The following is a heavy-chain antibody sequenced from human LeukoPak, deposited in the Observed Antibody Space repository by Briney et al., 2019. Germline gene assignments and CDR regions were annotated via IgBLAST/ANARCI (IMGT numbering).Heavy chain of an antibody. CDR3: TTAAAAGPSNFDY. CDR2: IKSKTDGGTT. Sequence: PGGSLRLSCAASGFTFSSYEMSWVRQAPGKGLEWVGRIKSKTDGGTTDYAAPVKGRFTISRDDSKNTLYLQMNSLKTEDTAVYYCTTAAAAGPSNFDYWGQGTLVTVSS. J-gene: IGHJ4*02. D-gene: IGHD6-13*01. CDR1: GFTFSSYE. V-gene: IGHV3-15*01.